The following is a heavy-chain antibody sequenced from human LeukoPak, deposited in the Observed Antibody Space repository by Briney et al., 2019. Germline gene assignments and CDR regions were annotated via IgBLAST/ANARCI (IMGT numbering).Heavy chain of an antibody. D-gene: IGHD5-24*01. CDR1: GGSIRSSGDY. CDR3: ARHVPPFRDGYNLDY. J-gene: IGHJ4*02. Sequence: AETLSLTCTVSGGSIRSSGDYWGWIRQAPGKGLEWIGSIYYSGTTYHNPALKSRVTISVDTSKNQFSLNLSSVTAAETAVYYCARHVPPFRDGYNLDYWGQGTLVTVSS. V-gene: IGHV4-39*01. CDR2: IYYSGTT.